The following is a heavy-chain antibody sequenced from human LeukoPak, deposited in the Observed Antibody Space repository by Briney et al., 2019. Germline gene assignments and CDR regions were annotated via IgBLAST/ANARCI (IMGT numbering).Heavy chain of an antibody. CDR2: ISASRP. V-gene: IGHV3-23*01. J-gene: IGHJ3*02. CDR3: ARDWVTIAAAGANDAFDI. D-gene: IGHD6-13*01. CDR1: GFTFSRLA. Sequence: GGSLRLSCAASGFTFSRLAMTWVRQAPGKGLEWVSTISASRPYYADAVRGRFTISRDNAKNSLYLQMNSLRAEDTAVYYCARDWVTIAAAGANDAFDIWGQGTMVTVSS.